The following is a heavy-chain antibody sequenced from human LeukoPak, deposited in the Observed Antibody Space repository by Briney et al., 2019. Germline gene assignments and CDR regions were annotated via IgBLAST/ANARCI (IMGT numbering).Heavy chain of an antibody. D-gene: IGHD5-24*01. V-gene: IGHV3-11*04. CDR3: ARDLGGYNFDY. CDR1: GFTFSDYY. CDR2: INSGSYSI. J-gene: IGHJ4*02. Sequence: GGSLRLSCAASGFTFSDYYMSWIRQAPGKGLEWVSYINSGSYSIYYADSVEGRFTISRDNAKDSVYLQMNSLRAEDTAVYYCARDLGGYNFDYWGQGTLLTVSS.